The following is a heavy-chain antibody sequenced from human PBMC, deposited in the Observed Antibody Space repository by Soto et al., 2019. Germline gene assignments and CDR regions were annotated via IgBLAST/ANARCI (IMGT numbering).Heavy chain of an antibody. Sequence: QVVLLQSGAEVKEPGSSVRVSCQVSGSTFNNFAFSWVRQAPGHAPEWMGGIVVDSNTAEYSQRFQDRVTITADTSTDTLYMELGSLTFEDTAVYYCARAIKSWEVHYYFDFWGQGTLVTVSS. CDR2: IVVDSNTA. D-gene: IGHD1-26*01. CDR3: ARAIKSWEVHYYFDF. V-gene: IGHV1-69*06. CDR1: GSTFNNFA. J-gene: IGHJ4*02.